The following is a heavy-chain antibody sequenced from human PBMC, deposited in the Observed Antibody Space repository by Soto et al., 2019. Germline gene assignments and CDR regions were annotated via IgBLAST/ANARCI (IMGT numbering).Heavy chain of an antibody. J-gene: IGHJ6*02. CDR3: ARDSSPRGYSYGWDYYYYYGMDV. CDR1: GGSVSSGSYY. V-gene: IGHV4-61*01. Sequence: LSLPCTVSGGSVSSGSYYWSWIRHPPGKGLKWIGYIYYSGSTNYNPSLKSRVTISVDTSKNQFSLKLSSVTAADTAVYYCARDSSPRGYSYGWDYYYYYGMDVWGQGTTVTVSS. CDR2: IYYSGST. D-gene: IGHD5-18*01.